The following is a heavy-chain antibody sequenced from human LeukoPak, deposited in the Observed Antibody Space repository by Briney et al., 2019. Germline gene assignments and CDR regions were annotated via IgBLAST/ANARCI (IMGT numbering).Heavy chain of an antibody. D-gene: IGHD5-12*01. CDR3: ARGSGYSGYGFDY. CDR2: IWYDGSNK. Sequence: GGSLRLSCAASGFTFSGYGMHWVRQAPGKGLEWVAVIWYDGSNKYYADSVKGRFTTSRDNSKNTLYLQMNSLRAEDTAVYYCARGSGYSGYGFDYWGQGTLVTVSS. CDR1: GFTFSGYG. V-gene: IGHV3-33*01. J-gene: IGHJ4*02.